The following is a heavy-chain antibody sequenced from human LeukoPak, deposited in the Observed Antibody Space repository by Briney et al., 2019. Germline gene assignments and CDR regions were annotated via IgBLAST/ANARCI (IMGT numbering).Heavy chain of an antibody. Sequence: GGSLGLSCAASGFTFSSYWMSWVRQAPGKGLEWVANIKQDGSEKYYVDSVKGRFTISRDNPKNSLYLQMNSLRAEDTAVYYCASVGNGVYGTYYFDYWGQGTLVTVSS. J-gene: IGHJ4*02. CDR3: ASVGNGVYGTYYFDY. CDR2: IKQDGSEK. D-gene: IGHD5/OR15-5a*01. V-gene: IGHV3-7*03. CDR1: GFTFSSYW.